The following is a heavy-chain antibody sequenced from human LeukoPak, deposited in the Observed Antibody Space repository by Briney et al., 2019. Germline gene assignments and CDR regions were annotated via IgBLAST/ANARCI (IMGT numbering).Heavy chain of an antibody. J-gene: IGHJ6*02. V-gene: IGHV1-46*01. D-gene: IGHD2-15*01. CDR1: GYTFTSYY. CDR3: ARDRGCSGGSCYGMDV. CDR2: INPSGGST. Sequence: ASVNLSCKASGYTFTSYYMHWVRQAPGQGLEWMGIINPSGGSTSYAQKFQGRVTMTRDTSTSTAYMELSSLRSEDTAVYYCARDRGCSGGSCYGMDVWGQGTTVTVSS.